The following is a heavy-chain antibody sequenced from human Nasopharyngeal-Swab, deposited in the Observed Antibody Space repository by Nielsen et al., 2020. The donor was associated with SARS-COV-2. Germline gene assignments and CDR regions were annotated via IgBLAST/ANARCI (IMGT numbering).Heavy chain of an antibody. V-gene: IGHV3-74*01. CDR3: AKGATERLRGSSDV. CDR2: ISSDGGA. J-gene: IGHJ6*02. Sequence: GESLKISCAASGFTFSSYDMHWVRQAPGKGLVWVSRISSDGGANYADSATGRFTISRDNAKNTVYLQMNSLRDEDTAVYYCAKGATERLRGSSDVWGQGTTVTVSS. D-gene: IGHD3-16*01. CDR1: GFTFSSYD.